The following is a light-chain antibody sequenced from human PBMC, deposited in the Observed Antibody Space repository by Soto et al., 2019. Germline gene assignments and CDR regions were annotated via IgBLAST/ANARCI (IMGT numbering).Light chain of an antibody. J-gene: IGKJ1*01. V-gene: IGKV3-20*01. CDR3: QQYDTSPRT. CDR1: QSLGSGY. CDR2: AAS. Sequence: EILLTQSPGTLSLSPGDRATLSCRASQSLGSGYLAWYRQKPGQAPRILTYAASSRATGVPDRFSGSGSGTDFSLTNSRLEPEDFAVYYCQQYDTSPRTFGQGTKVEI.